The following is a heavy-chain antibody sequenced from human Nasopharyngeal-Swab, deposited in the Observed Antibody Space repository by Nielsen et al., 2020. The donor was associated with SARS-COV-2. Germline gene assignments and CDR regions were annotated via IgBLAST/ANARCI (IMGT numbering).Heavy chain of an antibody. V-gene: IGHV3-23*01. CDR2: ISGSGSYA. D-gene: IGHD4-17*01. CDR3: AKGGVSVYGDSYYFDF. J-gene: IGHJ4*02. CDR1: GFTFSTFG. Sequence: GESLKISCTASGFTFSTFGMSRVRQAPGKGLEWVSRISGSGSYADYADSVKGRFTISRDNSKNTLYLQMNSLRAEDTAVYYCAKGGVSVYGDSYYFDFWGQGSLVTVSS.